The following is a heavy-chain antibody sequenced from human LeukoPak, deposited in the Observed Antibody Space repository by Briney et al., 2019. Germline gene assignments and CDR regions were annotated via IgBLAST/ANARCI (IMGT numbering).Heavy chain of an antibody. V-gene: IGHV4-59*01. CDR1: GGSISSYY. J-gene: IGHJ4*02. CDR2: IYYSGST. CDR3: ARDSRDGHNYAD. Sequence: SETLSLTCTVSGGSISSYYWSWIRQPPGKGLEWIGYIYYSGSTNYNPSLKSRVTISVDTSKNQFSLKLSSVTAADTAVYYCARDSRDGHNYADWGQGTLVTVSS. D-gene: IGHD5-24*01.